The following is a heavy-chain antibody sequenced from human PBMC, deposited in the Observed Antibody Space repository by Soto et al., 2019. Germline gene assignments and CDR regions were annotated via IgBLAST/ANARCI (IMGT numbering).Heavy chain of an antibody. CDR3: AHTVLDLFDP. J-gene: IGHJ5*02. D-gene: IGHD3-3*02. CDR1: GLSLSASVEG. Sequence: GTGPELVTPTQTLTMDCTSSGLSLSASVEGVGWIRQPPGKALEWLGLIYWDDDKRYSPSLKSRLTITKDTSKNQVVLTMTSMDPVDTATYYCAHTVLDLFDPWGQGTLVTVSS. V-gene: IGHV2-5*02. CDR2: IYWDDDK.